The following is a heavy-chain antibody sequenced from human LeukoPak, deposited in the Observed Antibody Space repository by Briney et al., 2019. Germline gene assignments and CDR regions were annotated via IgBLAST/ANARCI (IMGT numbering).Heavy chain of an antibody. V-gene: IGHV3-23*01. CDR1: GFTFSSYA. J-gene: IGHJ3*02. CDR3: AKDITYYYGSGTYGAFDI. D-gene: IGHD3-10*01. CDR2: IIGSGGTT. Sequence: GGSLRLSCAASGFTFSSYAMTWVRQAPGKGLEWVSTIIGSGGTTYYADSVKGRFTISRDNSKNTLYLQMNSLRAEDTAVYYCAKDITYYYGSGTYGAFDIWGQGTMVTVSS.